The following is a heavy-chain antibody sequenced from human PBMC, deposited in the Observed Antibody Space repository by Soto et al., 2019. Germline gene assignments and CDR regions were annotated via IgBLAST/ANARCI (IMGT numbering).Heavy chain of an antibody. Sequence: QVQLVQSGAEVKKPGSSVKVSCKASGGTFSTYTITWVRQAPGQGLEWMGRIIPIIGIIHYAQKFQGRVTISADKFTGTAYMELAGRRSDDTAVYYCAGDPDSHYNDSHAAAYPWGQGTLVTVSS. V-gene: IGHV1-69*08. CDR3: AGDPDSHYNDSHAAAYP. J-gene: IGHJ5*02. CDR1: GGTFSTYT. D-gene: IGHD4-4*01. CDR2: IIPIIGII.